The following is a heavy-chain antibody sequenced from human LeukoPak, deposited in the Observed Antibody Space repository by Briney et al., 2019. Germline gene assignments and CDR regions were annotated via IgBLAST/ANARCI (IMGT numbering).Heavy chain of an antibody. V-gene: IGHV1-18*01. D-gene: IGHD4-11*01. CDR2: ISAYNGNT. J-gene: IGHJ5*02. CDR1: GYTFTSYG. CDR3: ARAPYDYCNFWFDP. Sequence: ASVTVSCMASGYTFTSYGISWVRPAPGQGLEWMGWISAYNGNTNYAQKLQGRVTMTTDTSTSTAYMELRSLRSDDTAVYYCARAPYDYCNFWFDPWGQGTLVTVSS.